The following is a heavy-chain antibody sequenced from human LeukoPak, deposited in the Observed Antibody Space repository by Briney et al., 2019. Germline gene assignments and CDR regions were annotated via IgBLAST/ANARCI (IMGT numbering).Heavy chain of an antibody. CDR2: IKSKTDGGTT. CDR3: TTEDDGGPYYYYYYMDV. D-gene: IGHD4-23*01. Sequence: PGGSLRLSCAASGFTFSNAGMSWVRQAPGKGLEWVDRIKSKTDGGTTDYAAPVKGRFTISRDDSKNTLYLQMNSLKTEDTAVYYCTTEDDGGPYYYYYYMDVWGKGTTVTVSS. CDR1: GFTFSNAG. V-gene: IGHV3-15*01. J-gene: IGHJ6*03.